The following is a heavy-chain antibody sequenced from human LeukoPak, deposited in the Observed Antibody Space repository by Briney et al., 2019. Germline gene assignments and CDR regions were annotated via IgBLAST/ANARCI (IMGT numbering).Heavy chain of an antibody. V-gene: IGHV3-30*18. CDR3: AKKNIDYGDYEGAFDI. Sequence: GGSLRLSCAASGFTFSSYGMHWVRQAPGKGLEWVAVISYDGSNKYYADSVKGRFTISRDNSKNTLYLQMNSLRAEDTAVYYCAKKNIDYGDYEGAFDIWGQGTIVTVSS. CDR2: ISYDGSNK. CDR1: GFTFSSYG. J-gene: IGHJ3*02. D-gene: IGHD4-17*01.